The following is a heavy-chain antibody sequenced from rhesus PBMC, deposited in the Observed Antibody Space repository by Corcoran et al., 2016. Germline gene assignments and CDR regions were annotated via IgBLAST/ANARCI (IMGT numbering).Heavy chain of an antibody. CDR2: IYGSGGST. CDR3: ARQIAAAGKGDFDL. Sequence: QVQLPESGPAVVKPSETLSLTCAVSGASIRSGNWWSWIRESPGKGLEWIGGIYGSGGSTEYNPARKSRGTISRETSKNQVSLKLSSVTAADTDVYDCARQIAAAGKGDFDLGGPGTPITISS. V-gene: IGHV4-93*02. CDR1: GASIRSGNW. J-gene: IGHJ2*01. D-gene: IGHD6-25*01.